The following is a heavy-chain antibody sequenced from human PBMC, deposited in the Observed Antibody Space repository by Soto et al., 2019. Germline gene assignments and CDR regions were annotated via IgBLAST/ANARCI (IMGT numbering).Heavy chain of an antibody. CDR3: AIYSSGWYPLDY. V-gene: IGHV3-30*03. Sequence: GGSLRLSCAASGFTLSNYDMHWVRQAPGKGLEWVAIISDDGSNKYYADSVEGRFTISRDNSKNTLYLQMNSLRAEDTAVYYCAIYSSGWYPLDYWGQGTLVTVSS. D-gene: IGHD6-19*01. CDR1: GFTLSNYD. CDR2: ISDDGSNK. J-gene: IGHJ4*02.